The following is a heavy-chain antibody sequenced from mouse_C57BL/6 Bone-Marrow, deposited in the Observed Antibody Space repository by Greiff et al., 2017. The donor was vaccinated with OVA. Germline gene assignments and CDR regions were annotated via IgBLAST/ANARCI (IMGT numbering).Heavy chain of an antibody. V-gene: IGHV2-2*01. CDR2: IWSGGST. Sequence: QVQLQQSGPGLVQPSQSLSITCTVSGFSLTSYGVHWVRQSPGKGLEWLGVIWSGGSTDYNAAFISRLSISKDNSKSQVFFKMNSLQADDTAIYYCARKGITTVVARDYYYAMDYWGQGTSVTVSS. J-gene: IGHJ4*01. CDR1: GFSLTSYG. CDR3: ARKGITTVVARDYYYAMDY. D-gene: IGHD1-1*01.